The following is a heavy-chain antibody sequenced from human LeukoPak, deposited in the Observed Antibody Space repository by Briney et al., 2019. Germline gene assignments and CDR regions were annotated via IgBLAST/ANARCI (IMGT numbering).Heavy chain of an antibody. V-gene: IGHV4-4*02. CDR2: MYLSGTT. J-gene: IGHJ6*02. D-gene: IGHD1-7*01. CDR3: ARDQSRNYGLYYYGMDV. Sequence: SETLSLTCTVSGDSINSLDLWSWVRQPPGKGLEWIGEMYLSGTTHSNPSVKSRVTISIDKSKNQFFLNLSSVTAADTAVYYCARDQSRNYGLYYYGMDVWGQGTTVTVSS. CDR1: GDSINSLDL.